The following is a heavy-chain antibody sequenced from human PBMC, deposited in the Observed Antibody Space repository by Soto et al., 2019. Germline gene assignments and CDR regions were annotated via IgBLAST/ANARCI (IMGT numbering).Heavy chain of an antibody. CDR1: GGSISSGDYY. CDR3: ARGSYYYDSSGYYHS. D-gene: IGHD3-22*01. V-gene: IGHV4-30-4*01. Sequence: PSETLSLTCTVSGGSISSGDYYWSWIRQPPGKGLEWIGYIYYSGSTYYNPSLKSRVTISVDTSKNQFSLKLSSVTAADTAVYYCARGSYYYDSSGYYHSWGQGTLVT. CDR2: IYYSGST. J-gene: IGHJ4*02.